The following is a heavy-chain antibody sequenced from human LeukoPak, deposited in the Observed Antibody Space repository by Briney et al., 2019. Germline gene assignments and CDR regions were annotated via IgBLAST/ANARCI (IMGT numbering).Heavy chain of an antibody. V-gene: IGHV3-7*01. D-gene: IGHD1-26*01. CDR1: GFTFSSYS. J-gene: IGHJ5*02. CDR2: IKQDGSEK. Sequence: GGSLRLSCAASGFTFSSYSMNWVRQAPGKGLEWVANIKQDGSEKYYVDSVKGRFTISRDNAKNSLYLQMNSLRAEDTAVYYCACLNGKLLRWFGPWGQGTLVTVSS. CDR3: ACLNGKLLRWFGP.